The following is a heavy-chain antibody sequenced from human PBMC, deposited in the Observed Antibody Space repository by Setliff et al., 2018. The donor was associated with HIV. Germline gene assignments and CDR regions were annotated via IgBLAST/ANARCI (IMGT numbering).Heavy chain of an antibody. CDR2: IYYSGST. D-gene: IGHD5-12*01. CDR1: GGSISSYY. V-gene: IGHV4-59*12. Sequence: SETLSLTCTVSGGSISSYYWSWIRQHPGKGLEWIGYIYYSGSTYYNPSLKSRVPMSVDTSKNQLSLKVRYVTAADTAIYYCAREIWGQVAHVPYGMDVWGQGTTVTVSS. J-gene: IGHJ6*02. CDR3: AREIWGQVAHVPYGMDV.